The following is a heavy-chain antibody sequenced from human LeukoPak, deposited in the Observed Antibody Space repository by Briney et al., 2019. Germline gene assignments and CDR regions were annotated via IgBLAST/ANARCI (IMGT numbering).Heavy chain of an antibody. D-gene: IGHD1-26*01. J-gene: IGHJ6*02. V-gene: IGHV3-23*01. CDR1: GFTFSNYA. CDR3: AKDKGWGYSTYDYYGMDV. Sequence: GGSLRLSCAASGFTFSNYAMSWVRQAPGKGLEWVSAISGSGGGTYYADSEKGRFTISRDNSKNTLYLQMNSLRAEDTAVYYCAKDKGWGYSTYDYYGMDVWGQGTTVTVSS. CDR2: ISGSGGGT.